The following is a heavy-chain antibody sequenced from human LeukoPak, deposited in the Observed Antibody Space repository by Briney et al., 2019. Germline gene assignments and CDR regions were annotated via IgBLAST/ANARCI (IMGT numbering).Heavy chain of an antibody. V-gene: IGHV1-2*02. J-gene: IGHJ4*02. D-gene: IGHD4-17*01. CDR2: INPNSGGT. Sequence: ASVKVSCKASGYTFTGYYMHWVRQAPGQGLEWIGWINPNSGGTNYAQKFQGRVTMTRDTSISTAYMELSRLRSDDTAVYYCATLTTVTTELDYWGQGTLVTVSS. CDR3: ATLTTVTTELDY. CDR1: GYTFTGYY.